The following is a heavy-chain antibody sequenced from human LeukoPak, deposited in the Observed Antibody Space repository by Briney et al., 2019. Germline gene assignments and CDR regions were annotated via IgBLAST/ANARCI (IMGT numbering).Heavy chain of an antibody. CDR2: ISSSGNTI. V-gene: IGHV3-11*04. Sequence: GGSLRLSCAASGFTFSDYYMSWIRQAPGKGLEWVSYISSSGNTIYYADSVKGRFTISRDNSKNTLYLQMNSLRAEDTAVYYCARAPYYDFWSGYYTGINGMDVWGQGTTVTVSS. J-gene: IGHJ6*02. CDR1: GFTFSDYY. CDR3: ARAPYYDFWSGYYTGINGMDV. D-gene: IGHD3-3*01.